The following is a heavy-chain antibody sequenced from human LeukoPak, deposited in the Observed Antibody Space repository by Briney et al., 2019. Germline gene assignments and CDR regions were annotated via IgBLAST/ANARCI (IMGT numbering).Heavy chain of an antibody. J-gene: IGHJ4*02. CDR2: ISGYNGHT. CDR1: GYIFVIYY. CDR3: AQGRLHLLLDS. V-gene: IGHV1-18*01. Sequence: GASVKVSCKASGYIFVIYYINWVRQAPGQGLEWMGSISGYNGHTNYAQKFQGRVTMTTDTSTNTAYMGVRSLTSDDTAVYFCAQGRLHLLLDSWGQGTLVTVSS. D-gene: IGHD5-18*01.